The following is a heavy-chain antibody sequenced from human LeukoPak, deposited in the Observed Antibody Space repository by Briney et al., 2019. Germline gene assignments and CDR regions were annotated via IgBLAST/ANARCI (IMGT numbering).Heavy chain of an antibody. J-gene: IGHJ4*02. CDR2: INHSGST. V-gene: IGHV4-34*01. CDR3: ARGRGSSSW. CDR1: GGSFSGYY. D-gene: IGHD6-13*01. Sequence: SETLSLTCAVYGGSFSGYYWSWIRQPPGKGLEWIGEINHSGSTNYNPSLKSRVTISVDTSKNQFSLKLSSVTAADTAVYYCARGRGSSSWWGQETLVTVSS.